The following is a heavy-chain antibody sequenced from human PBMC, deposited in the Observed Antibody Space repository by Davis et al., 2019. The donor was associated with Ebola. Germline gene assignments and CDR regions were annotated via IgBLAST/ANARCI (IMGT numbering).Heavy chain of an antibody. D-gene: IGHD1-20*01. CDR1: GFTFDDYA. J-gene: IGHJ4*02. V-gene: IGHV3-9*03. CDR3: AKDLGRQITGSFDY. Sequence: SLKISCAASGFTFDDYAMHWVRQAPGKGLEWVSGISWNSGSIGYADSVKGRFTISRDNAKNSLYLQMNSLRAEDMALYYCAKDLGRQITGSFDYWGQGTLVTVSS. CDR2: ISWNSGSI.